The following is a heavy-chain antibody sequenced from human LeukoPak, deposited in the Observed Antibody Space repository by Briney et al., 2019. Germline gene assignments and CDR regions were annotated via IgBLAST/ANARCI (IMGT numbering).Heavy chain of an antibody. D-gene: IGHD4-17*01. CDR1: GFTFSSYG. J-gene: IGHJ4*02. CDR3: ARDPDDYGDYSYFDY. CDR2: IWYDGSNK. Sequence: GRSLRLSRAASGFTFSSYGMHWVRQAPGKGLEWVAVIWYDGSNKYYADSVKGRFTISRDNSKNTLFLQMNSLRAEDTAVYYCARDPDDYGDYSYFDYWGQGTLVTVSS. V-gene: IGHV3-33*01.